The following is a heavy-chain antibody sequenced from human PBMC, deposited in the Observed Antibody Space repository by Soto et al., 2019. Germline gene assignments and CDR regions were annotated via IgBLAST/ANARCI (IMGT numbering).Heavy chain of an antibody. CDR2: IRSKAYGGTT. CDR1: GFTFGDYA. Sequence: GGSLRLSCTASGFTFGDYAMSWFRQAPGKGLEWVGFIRSKAYGGTTEYAASVKGRFTISRDDSKSIAYLQMNSLKTEDTAVYYCTRGVPGGGYYYYYYMDVWGKGTTVTVSS. CDR3: TRGVPGGGYYYYYYMDV. V-gene: IGHV3-49*03. J-gene: IGHJ6*03. D-gene: IGHD2-8*01.